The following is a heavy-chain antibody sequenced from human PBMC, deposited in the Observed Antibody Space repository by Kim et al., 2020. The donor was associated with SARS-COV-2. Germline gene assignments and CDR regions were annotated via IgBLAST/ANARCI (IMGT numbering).Heavy chain of an antibody. CDR2: IYHSGST. V-gene: IGHV4-30-2*01. CDR1: GGSISSGGYS. Sequence: SETLSLTCAVSGGSISSGGYSWSWIRQPPGKGLEWIGYIYHSGSTYYNPSLKSRVTISVDRSKNQFSLKLSSVTAADTAVYYCARGVKLELARLDAFDIWGQGTMVTVSS. CDR3: ARGVKLELARLDAFDI. D-gene: IGHD1-7*01. J-gene: IGHJ3*02.